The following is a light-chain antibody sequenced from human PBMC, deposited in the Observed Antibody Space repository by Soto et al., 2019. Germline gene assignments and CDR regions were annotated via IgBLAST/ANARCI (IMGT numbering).Light chain of an antibody. CDR2: DVS. CDR1: SSDVGGYNY. V-gene: IGLV2-14*01. CDR3: SSYTSSSTRVYV. Sequence: QSVLTQPASVSGSPGQSITISCTGTSSDVGGYNYVSWYQQHPGKAPKLMIYDVSNRPSGVSNRFSGSKSGNTASLTISGLQAEDEADYYCSSYTSSSTRVYVFGTGTKLTVL. J-gene: IGLJ1*01.